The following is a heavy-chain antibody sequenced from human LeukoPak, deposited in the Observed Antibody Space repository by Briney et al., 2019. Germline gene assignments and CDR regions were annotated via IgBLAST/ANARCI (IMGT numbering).Heavy chain of an antibody. CDR2: IKQDGSEK. D-gene: IGHD3-16*02. J-gene: IGHJ4*02. Sequence: QSGGSLRLSCAASGFTFSSYWMSWVRQAPGKGLEWGANIKQDGSEKYYVDSVKGRVTISRDNAKNPQYLQMNSLRAEDTAVYYCAREKTIYDYVWGSYRINALFDYWGQGTLVTVSS. V-gene: IGHV3-7*01. CDR1: GFTFSSYW. CDR3: AREKTIYDYVWGSYRINALFDY.